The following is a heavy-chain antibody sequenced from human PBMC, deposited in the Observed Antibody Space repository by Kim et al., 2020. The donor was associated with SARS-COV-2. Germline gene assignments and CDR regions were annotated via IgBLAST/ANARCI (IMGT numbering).Heavy chain of an antibody. CDR1: GGSISSSSYY. CDR3: ASIRGFLEWTYYYYYYMDV. D-gene: IGHD3-3*01. Sequence: SETLSLTCTVSGGSISSSSYYWGWIRQPPGKGLEWIGSIYYSGSTYYNPSLKSRVTISVDTSKNQFSLKLSSVTAADTAVYYCASIRGFLEWTYYYYYYMDVWGKGTTVTVSS. J-gene: IGHJ6*03. CDR2: IYYSGST. V-gene: IGHV4-39*01.